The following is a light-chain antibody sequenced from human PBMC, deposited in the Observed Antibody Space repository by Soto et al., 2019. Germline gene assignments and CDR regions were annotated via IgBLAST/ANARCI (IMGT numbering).Light chain of an antibody. CDR1: STNVGSSNF. V-gene: IGLV2-23*01. CDR3: CSYAGTNTWV. J-gene: IGLJ2*01. CDR2: DGS. Sequence: QSALTQPASVSGSPGQSITISCNGTSTNVGSSNFVSWYQQYPGKAPRLVIYDGSKRPSGVSIRFSGSKSGNTASLTISGLQTEDEADYYCCSYAGTNTWVFGGGTKLTVL.